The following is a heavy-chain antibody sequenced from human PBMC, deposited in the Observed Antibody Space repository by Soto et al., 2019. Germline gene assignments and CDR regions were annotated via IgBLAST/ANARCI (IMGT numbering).Heavy chain of an antibody. D-gene: IGHD2-2*01. CDR1: GFTFSSYA. J-gene: IGHJ4*02. V-gene: IGHV3-30-3*01. CDR3: ARGLLSPNDY. CDR2: ISYDGSNK. Sequence: QVQLVESGGGVVQPGRSLRLSCAASGFTFSSYAMHWVRQAPGKGLEWVAVISYDGSNKYYADSVKGRFTISRDNSKNTLYLQMNSLIAEDTAVFYCARGLLSPNDYWGQGTLVTVSS.